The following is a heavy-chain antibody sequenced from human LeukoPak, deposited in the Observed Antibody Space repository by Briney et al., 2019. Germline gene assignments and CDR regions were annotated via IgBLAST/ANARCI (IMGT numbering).Heavy chain of an antibody. Sequence: GGSLRLSCAASGFTFSSYSMNWVRQAPGKGLEWVSYISTSSGTIYYAHSVRGRFTISRDNAKNSLYLQMNSLRDEDTAVYYCAKTGHLDYWGQGTLVTVSS. V-gene: IGHV3-48*02. CDR2: ISTSSGTI. CDR3: AKTGHLDY. CDR1: GFTFSSYS. J-gene: IGHJ4*02. D-gene: IGHD3-9*01.